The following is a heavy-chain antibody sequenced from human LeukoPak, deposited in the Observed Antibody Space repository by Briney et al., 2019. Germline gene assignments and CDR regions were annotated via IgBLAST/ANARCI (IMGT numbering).Heavy chain of an antibody. D-gene: IGHD4-17*01. V-gene: IGHV3-30*04. CDR2: ISYDGSNK. Sequence: GGSLRLSCAASGFTFSSYAMHWVRQAPGKGLEWVAVISYDGSNKYYADSVKGRFTISRDNSKNTLYLQMNSLRAEDTAVYYCAKDPLTTVTTWPNWFDPWGQGTLVTVSS. J-gene: IGHJ5*02. CDR1: GFTFSSYA. CDR3: AKDPLTTVTTWPNWFDP.